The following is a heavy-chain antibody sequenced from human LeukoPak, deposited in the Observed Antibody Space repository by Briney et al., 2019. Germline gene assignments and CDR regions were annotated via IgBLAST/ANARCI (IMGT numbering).Heavy chain of an antibody. Sequence: GGSLRLSCAASGFTISTYWMSWVRQAPGKGLEWVANINQDGSEEYYADSVKGRFTISRDNSKNTLYLQINSLRAEDTAVYYCAKDRGRQVYSYGSNWFDPWGQGTLVTVSS. J-gene: IGHJ5*02. D-gene: IGHD5-18*01. CDR2: INQDGSEE. CDR1: GFTISTYW. V-gene: IGHV3-7*01. CDR3: AKDRGRQVYSYGSNWFDP.